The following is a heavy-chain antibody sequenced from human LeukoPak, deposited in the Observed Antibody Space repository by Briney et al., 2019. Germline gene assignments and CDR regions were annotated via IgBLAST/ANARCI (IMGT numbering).Heavy chain of an antibody. V-gene: IGHV3-21*01. CDR1: GFTFSSYS. D-gene: IGHD3-22*01. CDR2: ISSSSSYI. J-gene: IGHJ4*02. Sequence: PGGSLRLSCAASGFTFSSYSMNWVRQAPGKGLEWVSSISSSSSYIYYADSVKGRFTISRDNAKNSLYLQMNSLRAEDTAVYYCARDRGYYYDSSLDYWGQGTLVTVSA. CDR3: ARDRGYYYDSSLDY.